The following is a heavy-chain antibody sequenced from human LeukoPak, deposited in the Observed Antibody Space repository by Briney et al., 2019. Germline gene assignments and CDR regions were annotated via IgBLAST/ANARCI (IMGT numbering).Heavy chain of an antibody. CDR3: ARRASGYSFFFDP. CDR1: GGSISSGGYS. V-gene: IGHV4-30-2*01. D-gene: IGHD5-18*01. Sequence: SETLSLTCAVSGGSISSGGYSWSWIRQPPGKGLEWIGYIYHSGSTYYNPSLKSRVTISVDRSKNQFSLKLSSVTGADTAVYYCARRASGYSFFFDPWGQGTLVTVSS. J-gene: IGHJ5*02. CDR2: IYHSGST.